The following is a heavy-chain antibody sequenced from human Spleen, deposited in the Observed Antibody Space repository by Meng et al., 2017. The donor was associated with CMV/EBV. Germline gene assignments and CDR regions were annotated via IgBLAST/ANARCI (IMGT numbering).Heavy chain of an antibody. D-gene: IGHD2-2*02. CDR1: GFTFSSYG. CDR2: IRDDGSNK. Sequence: GGSLRLSCAASGFTFSSYGIHWVRQAPGKGLEWVAFIRDDGSNKYYADSVKGRFTISRDNSKNKLYLQMSSLRVEDTGVYYCARDPRVPSAITSVYWGQGTLVTVSS. J-gene: IGHJ4*02. CDR3: ARDPRVPSAITSVY. V-gene: IGHV3-30*02.